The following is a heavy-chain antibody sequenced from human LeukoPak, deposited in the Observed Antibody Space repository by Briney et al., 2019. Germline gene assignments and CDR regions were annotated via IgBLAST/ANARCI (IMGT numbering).Heavy chain of an antibody. V-gene: IGHV4-34*01. Sequence: SGTLSLICAVYGGSFSGYYWSWIRQPPGKGLEWIGEINHSGSTNYNPSLKSRVTISVDRSKNQFSLKLSSVTAADTAVYYCARGHYVWGSFDIWGQGTMVTVSS. CDR2: INHSGST. CDR3: ARGHYVWGSFDI. D-gene: IGHD3-16*01. J-gene: IGHJ3*02. CDR1: GGSFSGYY.